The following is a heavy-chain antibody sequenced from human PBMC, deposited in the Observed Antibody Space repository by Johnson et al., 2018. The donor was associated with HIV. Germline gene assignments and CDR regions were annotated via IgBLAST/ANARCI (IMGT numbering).Heavy chain of an antibody. V-gene: IGHV3-15*01. J-gene: IGHJ3*01. CDR1: GFTFSNAW. Sequence: VQLVESGGGLVKPGGSLRLSCAASGFTFSNAWMSWVRQAPGKGLEWVGHIKSKTDGGTTDYAAPVKGRFTISREDSKNTLSLQMNSLKPEDTAVYFCTTDAGYFVWGQGTMVTVSS. D-gene: IGHD5-12*01. CDR2: IKSKTDGGTT. CDR3: TTDAGYFV.